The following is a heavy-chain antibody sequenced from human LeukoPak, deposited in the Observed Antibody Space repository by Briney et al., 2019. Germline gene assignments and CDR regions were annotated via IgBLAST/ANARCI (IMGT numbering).Heavy chain of an antibody. J-gene: IGHJ5*02. V-gene: IGHV3-23*01. Sequence: PGGSLRLSCAASGFTFSSYAMSWVRQAPGKGLEWVSAISGSGGSTYYADSVKGRFTISRDNSKNTLYLQMNSLRAEDTAVYYCAKDPYCSSTSCRNWFDPWGQGTLVTVSS. D-gene: IGHD2-2*01. CDR3: AKDPYCSSTSCRNWFDP. CDR1: GFTFSSYA. CDR2: ISGSGGST.